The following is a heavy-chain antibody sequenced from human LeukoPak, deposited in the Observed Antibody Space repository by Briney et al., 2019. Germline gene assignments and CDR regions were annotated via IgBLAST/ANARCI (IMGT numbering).Heavy chain of an antibody. V-gene: IGHV1-69*04. CDR1: GGTFSSYA. CDR2: VISNLGIA. J-gene: IGHJ4*02. CDR3: ARDSTIIALYYFEY. D-gene: IGHD5-12*01. Sequence: SVKVSCKASGGTFSSYAISWVRQAPGRGLEWMGRVISNLGIANYAQKCQGRVTITADKSTSTAYMELSSMRSEDTSVYYCARDSTIIALYYFEYCGEGTLVSVSS.